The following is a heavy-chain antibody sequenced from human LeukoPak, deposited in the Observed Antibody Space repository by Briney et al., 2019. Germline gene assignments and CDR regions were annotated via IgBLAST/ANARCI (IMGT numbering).Heavy chain of an antibody. CDR2: INHSGST. CDR1: GGSFSGYY. J-gene: IGHJ4*02. D-gene: IGHD6-19*01. Sequence: SETLSLTCAVYGGSFSGYYWSWIRQPPGKGLEWIGAINHSGSTNYNPSLKSRVTISVDTSKNQFSLKLSSVTAADTAVYYCAERRSGSNFDYWGQGTLVTVSS. V-gene: IGHV4-34*01. CDR3: AERRSGSNFDY.